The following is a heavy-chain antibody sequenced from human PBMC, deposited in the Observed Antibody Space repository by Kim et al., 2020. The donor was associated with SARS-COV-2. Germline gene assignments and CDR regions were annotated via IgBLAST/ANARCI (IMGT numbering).Heavy chain of an antibody. CDR1: GFTFSSYE. J-gene: IGHJ6*02. Sequence: GGSLRLSCAASGFTFSSYEMNWVRQAPGKGLEWVSYISSSGSTIYYADSVKGRFTISRDNAKNSLYLQMNSLRAEDTAVYYCARDEEHSSSWYPRTYYYGMDVWGQGTTVTVSS. D-gene: IGHD6-13*01. CDR2: ISSSGSTI. V-gene: IGHV3-48*03. CDR3: ARDEEHSSSWYPRTYYYGMDV.